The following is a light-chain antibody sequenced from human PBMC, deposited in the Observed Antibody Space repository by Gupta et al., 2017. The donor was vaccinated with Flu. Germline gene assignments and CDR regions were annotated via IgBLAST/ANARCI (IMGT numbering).Light chain of an antibody. CDR2: GAS. CDR1: QSVSRN. Sequence: EIVMTQSPATLSVSPGERATLSCRASQSVSRNLAWYQQKPGQAPRLLIYGASTRATGIPARFSGSGSGTEFTLTISSLQSEDFAVYYSQQYNNWPLTFGGGTKVEIK. CDR3: QQYNNWPLT. J-gene: IGKJ4*01. V-gene: IGKV3-15*01.